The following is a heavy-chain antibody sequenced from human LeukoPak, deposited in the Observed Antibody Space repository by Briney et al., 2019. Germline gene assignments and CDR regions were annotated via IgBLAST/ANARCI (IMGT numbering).Heavy chain of an antibody. CDR2: VYTSGST. Sequence: SETLSLTCTVSGGSTSSHYWSWIWQPAGPGLEWIGRVYTSGSTNSNPSPKLRVTISVDTSKNQFSLKLSSVTAADTAVYYCAREFSVPRLRYFDYWGQGTLVTVSS. J-gene: IGHJ4*02. V-gene: IGHV4-4*07. D-gene: IGHD6-6*01. CDR3: AREFSVPRLRYFDY. CDR1: GGSTSSHY.